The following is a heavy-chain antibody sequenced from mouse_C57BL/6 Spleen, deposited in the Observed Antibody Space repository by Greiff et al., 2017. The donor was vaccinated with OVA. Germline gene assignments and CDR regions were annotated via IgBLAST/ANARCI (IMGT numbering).Heavy chain of an antibody. CDR1: GFNIKDDY. D-gene: IGHD1-1*01. Sequence: EVQLQQSGAELVRPGASVKLSCTASGFNIKDDYMHWVKQRPEQGLEWIGWIDPENGDTEYASQFQGKATITADTSSNTAYLQLSSLTSEYTAVYYCTTHYGSSYFCADRGKGTLVTVSA. CDR2: IDPENGDT. J-gene: IGHJ3*01. V-gene: IGHV14-4*01. CDR3: TTHYGSSYFCAD.